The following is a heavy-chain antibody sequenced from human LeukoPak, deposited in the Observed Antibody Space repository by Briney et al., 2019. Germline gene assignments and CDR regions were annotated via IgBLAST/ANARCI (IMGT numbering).Heavy chain of an antibody. V-gene: IGHV3-23*01. J-gene: IGHJ4*02. CDR3: ARRAGDYSHPYDY. CDR1: GFTFSNSA. D-gene: IGHD3-22*01. Sequence: GGSLRLSCAASGFTFSNSALSWVRQAPGKGLEWVSDISGSGGSTYYADSVKGRFTISRDNSKNTLYLQMNSLRAEDTAVYYCARRAGDYSHPYDYWGQGILVTVSS. CDR2: ISGSGGST.